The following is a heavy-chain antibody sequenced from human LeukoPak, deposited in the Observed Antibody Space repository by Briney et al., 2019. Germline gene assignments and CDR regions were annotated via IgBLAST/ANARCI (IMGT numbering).Heavy chain of an antibody. V-gene: IGHV3-30*02. J-gene: IGHJ6*03. D-gene: IGHD3-9*01. CDR3: ARRRLRYFDWLEGDYYYYYMDV. CDR1: GFTFSSYG. Sequence: GGSLRLSCAASGFTFSSYGMHWVRQAPGKGLEWVAFIRYDGSNKYYADSVKGRFTISRDNSKNTLYLQMNSLRAEDTAVYYCARRRLRYFDWLEGDYYYYYMDVWGKGTTVTISS. CDR2: IRYDGSNK.